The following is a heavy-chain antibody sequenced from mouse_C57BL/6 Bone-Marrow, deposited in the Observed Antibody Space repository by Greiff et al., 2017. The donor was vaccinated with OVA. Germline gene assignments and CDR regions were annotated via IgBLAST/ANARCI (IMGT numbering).Heavy chain of an antibody. D-gene: IGHD1-1*02. CDR3: AREAYGPYKGVDY. Sequence: QVQLKQPGAELVKPGASVKMSCKASGYTFTSYWLTWVKQRPGQGLEWIGDIYPGSGSTNYNEKFKSKATLTVDTSSSTAYMQLSSLTSEDSAVYYCAREAYGPYKGVDYWGQGTSVTVSS. CDR2: IYPGSGST. J-gene: IGHJ4*01. CDR1: GYTFTSYW. V-gene: IGHV1-55*01.